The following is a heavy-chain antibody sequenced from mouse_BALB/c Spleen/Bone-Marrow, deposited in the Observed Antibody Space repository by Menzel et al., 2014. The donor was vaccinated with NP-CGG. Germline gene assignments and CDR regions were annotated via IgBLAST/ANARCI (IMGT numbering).Heavy chain of an antibody. CDR1: GFSFTSYG. D-gene: IGHD4-1*01. CDR2: IWAGGST. V-gene: IGHV2-9*02. Sequence: VQLQQSGPGLVAPSQSLSITCTVSGFSFTSYGVHWVRQPPGKGLEWLGVIWAGGSTNYNSALMSRLSISKDNSKSQVFLKMNSLQTDDTAMYYCARADWIYWYFDVWGAGTTITVSS. J-gene: IGHJ1*01. CDR3: ARADWIYWYFDV.